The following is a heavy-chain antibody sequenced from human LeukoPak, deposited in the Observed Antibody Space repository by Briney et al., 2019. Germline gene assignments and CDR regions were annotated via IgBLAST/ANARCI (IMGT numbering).Heavy chain of an antibody. J-gene: IGHJ3*02. CDR2: IYYSGST. CDR1: GDSISSYY. CDR3: ARELWANDAFDI. D-gene: IGHD3-10*01. V-gene: IGHV4-59*01. Sequence: PSETLSLSCTVSGDSISSYYWSWIRQPPGKGLEWIGYIYYSGSTNYNPSLKSRVTISVDTSKNQFSLKLSSVTAADTAVYYCARELWANDAFDIWGQGTMVTVSS.